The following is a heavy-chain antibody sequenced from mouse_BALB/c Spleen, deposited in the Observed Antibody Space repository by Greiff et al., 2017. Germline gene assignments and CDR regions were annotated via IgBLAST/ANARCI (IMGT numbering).Heavy chain of an antibody. Sequence: EVQLVESGPGLVKPSQSLSLTCTVTGYSITSDYAWNWIRQFPGNKLEWMGYISYSGSTSYNPSLKSRISITRDTSKNQFFLQLNSVTTEDTATYYCARSPNYVFDYWGQGTTLTVSS. D-gene: IGHD1-1*01. CDR3: ARSPNYVFDY. V-gene: IGHV3-2*02. CDR1: GYSITSDYA. J-gene: IGHJ2*01. CDR2: ISYSGST.